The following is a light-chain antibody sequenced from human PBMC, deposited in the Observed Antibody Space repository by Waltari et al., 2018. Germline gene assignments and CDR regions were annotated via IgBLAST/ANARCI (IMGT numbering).Light chain of an antibody. J-gene: IGKJ3*01. CDR1: QSVSSN. Sequence: EIVMTQSPATLSVSPGERATLSCRASQSVSSNLARYQQKPGQAPRLLIYGASPRATGIPARFSGSGSGTEFTLTISSLQSEDFAVYYCQQYNNWPPGVTFGPGTKVDIK. CDR3: QQYNNWPPGVT. CDR2: GAS. V-gene: IGKV3-15*01.